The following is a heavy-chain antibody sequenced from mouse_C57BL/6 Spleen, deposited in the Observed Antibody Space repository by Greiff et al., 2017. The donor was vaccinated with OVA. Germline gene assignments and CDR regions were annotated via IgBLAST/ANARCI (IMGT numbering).Heavy chain of an antibody. V-gene: IGHV3-1*01. Sequence: EVQLQESGPGMVKPSQSLSLTCTVTGYSITSGYDWHWIRHFPGNKLEWMGYISYSGSTNYNPSLKSRISITHDTSKNHFFLKLNSVTTEDTATYYCARESAHYGSYYFDDWGQGTTLTVSS. CDR1: GYSITSGYD. D-gene: IGHD1-1*01. CDR2: ISYSGST. CDR3: ARESAHYGSYYFDD. J-gene: IGHJ2*01.